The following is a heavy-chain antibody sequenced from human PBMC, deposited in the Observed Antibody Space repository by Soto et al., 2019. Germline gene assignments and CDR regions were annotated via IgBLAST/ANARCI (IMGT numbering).Heavy chain of an antibody. CDR1: GVSFTSAW. Sequence: EVQLVESGGGLVKPGGSLRLSCAASGVSFTSAWMNWVRQIPGKGLEWVGRIKTNIDGGATDYSAPAKGRFTISRNDSKDTVYLQMNSLKTEDTAVYYCTTGRGGSAYVPGAYWGQGALVTVSS. D-gene: IGHD5-12*01. J-gene: IGHJ4*02. CDR3: TTGRGGSAYVPGAY. CDR2: IKTNIDGGAT. V-gene: IGHV3-15*07.